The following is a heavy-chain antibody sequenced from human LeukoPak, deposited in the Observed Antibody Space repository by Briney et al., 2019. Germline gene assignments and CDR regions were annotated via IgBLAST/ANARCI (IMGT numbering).Heavy chain of an antibody. CDR1: GFTFSSYA. Sequence: GGSLRLSCAASGFTFSSYAMSWVRQAPGEGLEWVSGISWNSGSIGYADSVKGRFTISRDNAKNSLYLQMNSLRAEDTALYYCAKGSFDIWGQGTMVTVSS. CDR3: AKGSFDI. J-gene: IGHJ3*02. V-gene: IGHV3-9*01. CDR2: ISWNSGSI.